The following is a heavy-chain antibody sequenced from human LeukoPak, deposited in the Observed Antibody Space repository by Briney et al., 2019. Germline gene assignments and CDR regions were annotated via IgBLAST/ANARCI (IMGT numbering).Heavy chain of an antibody. CDR2: INHSGST. V-gene: IGHV4-34*01. CDR3: ARVYYYGSGDAFDI. D-gene: IGHD3-10*01. CDR1: GGSISSYY. Sequence: SETLSLTCTVSGGSISSYYWSWIRQPPGKGLEWIGEINHSGSTNYNPSLKSRVTISVDTSKNQFSLKLSSVTAADTAVYYCARVYYYGSGDAFDIWGQGTMVTVSS. J-gene: IGHJ3*02.